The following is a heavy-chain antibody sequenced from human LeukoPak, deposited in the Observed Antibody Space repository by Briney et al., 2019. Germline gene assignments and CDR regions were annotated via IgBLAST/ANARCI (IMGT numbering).Heavy chain of an antibody. D-gene: IGHD6-19*01. Sequence: GGSLRLSCAASGFTFSSYSMNWVRQAPGKGLEWVAVISYDGINKYYGDSVKGRFSISRDNSKNTLYLQMNNLRVEDTAVYYCARGEGLGIAVAGSFWGQGTLVTVSS. V-gene: IGHV3-30*03. J-gene: IGHJ4*02. CDR2: ISYDGINK. CDR1: GFTFSSYS. CDR3: ARGEGLGIAVAGSF.